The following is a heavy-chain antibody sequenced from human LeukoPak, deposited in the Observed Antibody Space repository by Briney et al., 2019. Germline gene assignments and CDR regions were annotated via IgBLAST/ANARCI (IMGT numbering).Heavy chain of an antibody. CDR1: GFTFSSFT. CDR3: ARDSYNWNDGGADY. J-gene: IGHJ4*02. Sequence: GGSLRLSCAASGFTFSSFTMNWVRQAPGKGLEWVSSISSSSDYIYYADSVKGRFTLSRDNAKNSLYLQMNSLRAEDTAVYYCARDSYNWNDGGADYRGQGTLVTVSS. CDR2: ISSSSDYI. D-gene: IGHD1-20*01. V-gene: IGHV3-21*01.